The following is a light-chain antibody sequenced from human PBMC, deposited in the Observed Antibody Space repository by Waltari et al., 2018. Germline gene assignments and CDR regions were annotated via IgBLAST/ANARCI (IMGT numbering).Light chain of an antibody. J-gene: IGLJ3*02. V-gene: IGLV6-57*01. CDR2: EDS. CDR1: SVRIATHY. CDR3: QSYDNNNYWV. Sequence: NFMLTQPHSVSESPATTVTIPCPRSSVRIATHYVQWYQHRQGSSPTTVISEDSRRPSGVPDRFSGSIDSPSNSASLTISGLKTEYEADYYCQSYDNNNYWVFGGGTKLTVL.